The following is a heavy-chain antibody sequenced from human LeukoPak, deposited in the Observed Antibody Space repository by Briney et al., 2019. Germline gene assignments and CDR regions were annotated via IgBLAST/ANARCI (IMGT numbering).Heavy chain of an antibody. D-gene: IGHD3-3*01. CDR1: GGSISSYY. CDR2: VFYSGST. Sequence: SETLSLTCTVSGGSISSYYWSWIRQPPGKGLEWIGYVFYSGSTNYNPSLKSRATISADTSNNQFSLKLSSVTAADTAVYYCARHRSTSGYYNWFDPWGQGTLVTVSS. CDR3: ARHRSTSGYYNWFDP. V-gene: IGHV4-59*08. J-gene: IGHJ5*02.